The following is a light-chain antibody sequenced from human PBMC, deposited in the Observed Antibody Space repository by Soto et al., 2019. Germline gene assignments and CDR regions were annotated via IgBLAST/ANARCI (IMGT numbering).Light chain of an antibody. CDR1: QGISSY. CDR2: AAS. V-gene: IGKV1-9*01. Sequence: DIQLTQSPSFLSASVGDRVTITCRASQGISSYLAWYQQKPGKVPKLLIHAASTLQSGVPSRFSGSGSGTEFTLTISSLQPEDFAVYYCQQYGSSPPITFGQGTRLEIK. J-gene: IGKJ5*01. CDR3: QQYGSSPPIT.